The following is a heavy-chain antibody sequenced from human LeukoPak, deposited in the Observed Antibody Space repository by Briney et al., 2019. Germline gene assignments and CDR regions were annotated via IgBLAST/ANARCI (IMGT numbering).Heavy chain of an antibody. CDR2: INSDGSST. CDR3: ARGYGGNANWFDL. Sequence: GGSLRLSCAASGFTFSGYWMHWVRQVPGKGLLWFSRINSDGSSTNYADSVKGRFTISRDNARDTLYLQLNSLRAEDTAVYYCARGYGGNANWFDLWGQGTLVTVSS. CDR1: GFTFSGYW. V-gene: IGHV3-74*01. D-gene: IGHD4/OR15-4a*01. J-gene: IGHJ5*02.